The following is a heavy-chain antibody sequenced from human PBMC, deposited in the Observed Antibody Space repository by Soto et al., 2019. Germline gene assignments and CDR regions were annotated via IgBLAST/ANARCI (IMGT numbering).Heavy chain of an antibody. D-gene: IGHD3-10*01. CDR3: ARDHYGPGWLDP. J-gene: IGHJ5*02. CDR1: GFTFSDYY. V-gene: IGHV3-11*05. CDR2: ISRSSTYT. Sequence: GGSLRLSCAASGFTFSDYYMNWIRQAPGKGLEWVSYISRSSTYTNYADSVKGRFTISRDNAKNSLYLQMNSLRAEDTAVYHCARDHYGPGWLDPWGQGTLVTVSS.